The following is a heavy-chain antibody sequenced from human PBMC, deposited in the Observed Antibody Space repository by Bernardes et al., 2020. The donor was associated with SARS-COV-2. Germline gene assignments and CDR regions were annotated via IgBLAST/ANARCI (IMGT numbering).Heavy chain of an antibody. D-gene: IGHD3-22*01. CDR2: ISSDGTTT. CDR1: GFGLKYYA. Sequence: SLRLSCAASGFGLKYYAMHWVRQAPGKSLEWVSLISSDGTTTYYADSVRGRFTISKDDSENSLWLQMNSLRPEDTALYFCVKGRSGYSSLHHWGQGTLVTVSA. CDR3: VKGRSGYSSLHH. V-gene: IGHV3-43*01. J-gene: IGHJ1*01.